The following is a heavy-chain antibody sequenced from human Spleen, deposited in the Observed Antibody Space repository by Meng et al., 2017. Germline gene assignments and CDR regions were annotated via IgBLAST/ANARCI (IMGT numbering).Heavy chain of an antibody. Sequence: QVQLQPCGAGLLQPAETLSLTCVVSGGSFSDYYWSWIRQPPGKGLEWIGEINHSGSTNYNPSLESRATISVDTSQNNLSLKLSSVTAADSAVYYCARGPTTMAHDFDYWGQGTLVTVSS. D-gene: IGHD4-11*01. CDR3: ARGPTTMAHDFDY. J-gene: IGHJ4*02. CDR2: INHSGST. CDR1: GGSFSDYY. V-gene: IGHV4-34*01.